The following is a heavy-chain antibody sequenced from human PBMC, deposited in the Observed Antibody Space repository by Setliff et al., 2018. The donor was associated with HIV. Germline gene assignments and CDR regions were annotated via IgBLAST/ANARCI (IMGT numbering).Heavy chain of an antibody. V-gene: IGHV1-2*02. Sequence: GASVKVSCKASGYTFTDYFIHWVRQAPGQGLEWMGWINPHNGDRKIPQRFRGRVTMTRDTSISTVYMELSGLTSDDTAVYYCARQLSNSLDYWGQGTLVTVSS. CDR1: GYTFTDYF. CDR3: ARQLSNSLDY. CDR2: INPHNGDR. J-gene: IGHJ4*02. D-gene: IGHD7-27*01.